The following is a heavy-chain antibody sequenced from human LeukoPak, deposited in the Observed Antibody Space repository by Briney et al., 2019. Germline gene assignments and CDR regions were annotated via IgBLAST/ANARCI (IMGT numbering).Heavy chain of an antibody. CDR2: ISYDGTNK. D-gene: IGHD1-26*01. CDR1: GFTFRSYA. V-gene: IGHV3-30-3*01. CDR3: ARDLGAYSGSYYVGY. Sequence: GGSLRLSCAASGFTFRSYAMHWVRQAPGKGLEWMAVISYDGTNKYYADSVKGRFTISRDNSKNTLYLQMSSLRAEDTAVFYCARDLGAYSGSYYVGYWGQGTLVTVSS. J-gene: IGHJ4*02.